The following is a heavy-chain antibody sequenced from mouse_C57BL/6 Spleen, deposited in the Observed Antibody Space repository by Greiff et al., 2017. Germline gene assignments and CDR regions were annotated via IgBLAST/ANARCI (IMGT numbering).Heavy chain of an antibody. J-gene: IGHJ2*01. CDR2: INPGGGGT. D-gene: IGHD1-1*02. Sequence: QVQLKQSGAELVRPGTSVKVSCKASGYAFTNYLIEWVKQRPGQGLEWIGVINPGGGGTNYNEKFKGKATLTADKSSSTAYMQLSSLTSADYAVAICERGELWGLEDWGQGITL. V-gene: IGHV1-54*01. CDR3: ERGELWGLED. CDR1: GYAFTNYL.